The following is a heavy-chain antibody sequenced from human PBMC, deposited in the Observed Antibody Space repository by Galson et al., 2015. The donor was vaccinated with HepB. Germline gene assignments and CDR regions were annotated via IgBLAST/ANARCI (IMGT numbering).Heavy chain of an antibody. Sequence: QSGAEVKKPGESLRISCQGSGYSFTSYWISWVRQVPGKGLEWMGKIDPHDSSTSYSPSFQGHVTVSADKSISTAYLQWSSLKASDTAMYYCARHTTWDLPPIWGPGTMVTVSS. CDR1: GYSFTSYW. V-gene: IGHV5-10-1*01. J-gene: IGHJ3*02. D-gene: IGHD1-26*01. CDR2: IDPHDSST. CDR3: ARHTTWDLPPI.